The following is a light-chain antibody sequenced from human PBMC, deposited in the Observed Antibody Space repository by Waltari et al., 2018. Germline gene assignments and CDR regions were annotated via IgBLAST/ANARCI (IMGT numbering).Light chain of an antibody. V-gene: IGKV3-15*01. CDR1: QGIRSN. Sequence: EIVMTQSPATLSVFPGERATLSCRASQGIRSNLAWYQHKPGQAPRLVSYGASTRATGIPARFSGSGSGTEYTLTISSLQSEDFAVYFCQQYDNWLGTFGQGTKVEIK. CDR3: QQYDNWLGT. CDR2: GAS. J-gene: IGKJ1*01.